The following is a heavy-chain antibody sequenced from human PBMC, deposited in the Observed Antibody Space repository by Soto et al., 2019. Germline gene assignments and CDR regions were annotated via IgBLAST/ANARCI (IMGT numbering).Heavy chain of an antibody. V-gene: IGHV1-3*01. Sequence: ASVKVSCQASGGTFSSYTISWVRQAPGQRLEWMGWINAGNGNTKYSQKFQGRVTITRDTSASTAYMELSSLRSEDTAVYYCAREALSYYYGMDVWGQGTTVTVSS. J-gene: IGHJ6*02. CDR3: AREALSYYYGMDV. CDR2: INAGNGNT. CDR1: GGTFSSYT.